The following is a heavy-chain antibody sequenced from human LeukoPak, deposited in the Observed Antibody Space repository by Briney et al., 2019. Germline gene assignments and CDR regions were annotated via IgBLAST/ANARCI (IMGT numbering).Heavy chain of an antibody. CDR1: GGSISSYY. CDR3: ARLVGMYSGYAHSDY. CDR2: IYYSGST. J-gene: IGHJ4*02. V-gene: IGHV4-59*01. Sequence: SETLSLTCTVSGGSISSYYWSWIRQPPGKGLEWIGYIYYSGSTNYNPSLKSRVTISVDTSKNQFSLKLSSVTAADTAVYYCARLVGMYSGYAHSDYWGQGTLVTVSS. D-gene: IGHD5-12*01.